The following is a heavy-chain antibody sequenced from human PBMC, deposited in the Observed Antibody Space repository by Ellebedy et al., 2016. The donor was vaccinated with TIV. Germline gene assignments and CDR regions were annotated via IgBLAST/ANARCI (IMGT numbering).Heavy chain of an antibody. D-gene: IGHD3-9*01. J-gene: IGHJ4*02. V-gene: IGHV3-48*01. CDR2: ISHSSLTV. Sequence: GGSLRLSCEASGFSFTTYSMNWVRQAPGKGLEWLSYISHSSLTVYYADSVKGRFTISRDTSNNTVHLEMNSLRAEDTAIYYCARVDILRWYYFDSWGQGTLVTVSS. CDR1: GFSFTTYS. CDR3: ARVDILRWYYFDS.